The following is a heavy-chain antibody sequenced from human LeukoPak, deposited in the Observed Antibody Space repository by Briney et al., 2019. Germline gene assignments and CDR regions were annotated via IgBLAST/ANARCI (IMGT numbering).Heavy chain of an antibody. Sequence: PSETLSLTCTVSGYSISSGYYWGWIRQPPGKGLEWIGSIYHSGSTYYNPSLKSRVTISVDTSKNQFSLKLSSVTAADTAAYYCARDVGVWVPYYMDVWGKGTTVTISS. CDR3: ARDVGVWVPYYMDV. D-gene: IGHD2-21*01. V-gene: IGHV4-38-2*02. J-gene: IGHJ6*03. CDR2: IYHSGST. CDR1: GYSISSGYY.